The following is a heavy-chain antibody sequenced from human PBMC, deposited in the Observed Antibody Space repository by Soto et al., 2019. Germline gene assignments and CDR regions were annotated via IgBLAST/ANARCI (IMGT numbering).Heavy chain of an antibody. CDR1: GFTFSSYE. CDR2: ISSSGSTI. Sequence: EVQLVESGGGLVQPGGSLRLSCAASGFTFSSYEMNWVRQAPGKGLEWVSYISSSGSTIYYADSVKGRFTISRDNAKNSPYLQMNSLRAEDTAVYYCARGIAAAGSGFDPWGQGTLVTVSS. CDR3: ARGIAAAGSGFDP. J-gene: IGHJ5*02. V-gene: IGHV3-48*03. D-gene: IGHD6-13*01.